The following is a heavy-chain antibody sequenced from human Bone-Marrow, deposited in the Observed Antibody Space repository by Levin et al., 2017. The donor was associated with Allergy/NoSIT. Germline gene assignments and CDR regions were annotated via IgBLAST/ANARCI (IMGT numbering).Heavy chain of an antibody. J-gene: IGHJ4*02. CDR1: GFTIRNNY. CDR2: IYTDGST. Sequence: GGSLRLSCEVSGFTIRNNYLRWVRQAPGKGLEWVSDIYTDGSTRYADYVRGRFIIPRDISTNKLYLQMNSLRDDDATICFCARGRGRYGNCPHCGQGILVTVSS. V-gene: IGHV3-53*01. D-gene: IGHD4-11*01. CDR3: ARGRGRYGNCPH.